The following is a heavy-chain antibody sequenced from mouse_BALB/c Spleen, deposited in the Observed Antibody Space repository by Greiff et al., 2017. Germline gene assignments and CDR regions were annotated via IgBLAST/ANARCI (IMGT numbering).Heavy chain of an antibody. J-gene: IGHJ3*01. CDR2: ISNGGGST. CDR3: ARQGEVWFAY. CDR1: GFTFSSYT. V-gene: IGHV5-12-2*01. Sequence: EVQWVESGGGLVQPGGSLKLSCAASGFTFSSYTMSWVRQTPEKRLEWVAYISNGGGSTYYPDTVKGRFTISRDNAKNTLYLQMSSLKSEDTAMYYCARQGEVWFAYWGQGTLVTVSA.